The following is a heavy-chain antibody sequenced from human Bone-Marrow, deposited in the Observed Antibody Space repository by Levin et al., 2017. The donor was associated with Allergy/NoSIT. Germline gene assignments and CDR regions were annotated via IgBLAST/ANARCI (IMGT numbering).Heavy chain of an antibody. CDR1: GFTFSASD. D-gene: IGHD3-10*01. J-gene: IGHJ6*04. CDR2: IRGYNSDT. CDR3: ARGTRSSGV. V-gene: IGHV3-11*05. Sequence: KSGGSLRLSCAASGFTFSASDMSWIRQASGKGLEWVSYIRGYNSDTNYADSVKGRFTISRDNAKNSLYLQMNSLRAEDTAVYYCARGTRSSGVWGKGTTVTVSS.